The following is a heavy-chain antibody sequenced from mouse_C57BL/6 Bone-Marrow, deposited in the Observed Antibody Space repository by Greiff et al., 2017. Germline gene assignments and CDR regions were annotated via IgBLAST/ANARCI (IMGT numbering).Heavy chain of an antibody. D-gene: IGHD2-2*01. CDR3: ARWLPLSAMDY. V-gene: IGHV1-55*01. Sequence: VQLQQPGAGLVKPGASVKMSCKASGYTFTSYGMTWVQQRPGQGLEWIGDIYPGSGRTNYNERFKSKSTLTVDTSASTAYMQSSSLTSADTAVYYCARWLPLSAMDYWSQGTSVTVTS. CDR1: GYTFTSYG. CDR2: IYPGSGRT. J-gene: IGHJ4*01.